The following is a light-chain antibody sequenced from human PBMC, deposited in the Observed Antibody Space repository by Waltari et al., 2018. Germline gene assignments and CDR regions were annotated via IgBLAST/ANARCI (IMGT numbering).Light chain of an antibody. Sequence: QSALTQPRSVSGSPGQSVTISCTGTSSDVGGYTYVSWYQQHPGKAPKLMIYDVSKRPSGVPDRFSGSKSGNTASLTISGLQAEDEADYYCCSYAGSYPLFGGGTKLTVL. J-gene: IGLJ3*02. CDR2: DVS. CDR3: CSYAGSYPL. V-gene: IGLV2-11*01. CDR1: SSDVGGYTY.